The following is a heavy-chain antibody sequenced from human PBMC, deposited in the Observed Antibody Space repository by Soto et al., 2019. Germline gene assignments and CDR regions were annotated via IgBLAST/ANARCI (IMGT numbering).Heavy chain of an antibody. V-gene: IGHV4-39*01. CDR3: ASIYCSSTSCYSPYYYYYGMDV. J-gene: IGHJ6*02. Sequence: LSLTCTVSGGSISSSSYYWGWIRQPPGKGLEWIGSIYYSGSTYYNPSLKSRVTISVDTSKNQFSLKLSSVTAADTAVYYCASIYCSSTSCYSPYYYYYGMDVWGQGTTVTVSS. CDR1: GGSISSSSYY. D-gene: IGHD2-2*01. CDR2: IYYSGST.